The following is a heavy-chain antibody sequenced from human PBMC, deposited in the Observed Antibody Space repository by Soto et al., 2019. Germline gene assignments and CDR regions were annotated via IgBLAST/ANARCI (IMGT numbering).Heavy chain of an antibody. V-gene: IGHV4-59*01. J-gene: IGHJ4*02. CDR1: GGSISSYY. Sequence: PSETLSLTCTVSGGSISSYYWSWIRQPPGKGLEWIGYIYYSGSTNYNPSLKSRVTISVDTSKNQFSLKLSSVTAADTAVYYCARAWGYCSSTSCCPYYFDYWGQGTLVTVYS. CDR2: IYYSGST. CDR3: ARAWGYCSSTSCCPYYFDY. D-gene: IGHD2-2*01.